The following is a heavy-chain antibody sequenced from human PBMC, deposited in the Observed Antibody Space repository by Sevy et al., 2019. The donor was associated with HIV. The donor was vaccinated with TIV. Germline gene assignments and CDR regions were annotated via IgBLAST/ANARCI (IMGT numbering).Heavy chain of an antibody. CDR3: ARDLPHLLPWELSRGSDY. D-gene: IGHD1-26*01. Sequence: GGSLRPSCAASGFSFSNYAMHWVRQSPGKGLEWVAMISYDGINKDYADSVKGRFTLSRDNSKNTLFLQMNSLRAEDTALYYCARDLPHLLPWELSRGSDYWGQGTLVTVSS. CDR2: ISYDGINK. J-gene: IGHJ4*02. V-gene: IGHV3-30*04. CDR1: GFSFSNYA.